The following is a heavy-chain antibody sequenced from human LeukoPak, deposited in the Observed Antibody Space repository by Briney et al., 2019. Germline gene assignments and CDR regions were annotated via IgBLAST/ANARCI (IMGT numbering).Heavy chain of an antibody. CDR1: GYGFTGYG. Sequence: GASVKVSCKASGYGFTGYGFTWVRQAPGQGLEWMGWISGYNGNTIYAQKLQGRVTMTTDTSTSTAYMELRSLRSDDTAVYYCARDPDFRGAQIDYWGQGTLVTVSS. CDR2: ISGYNGNT. V-gene: IGHV1-18*01. J-gene: IGHJ4*02. D-gene: IGHD3-10*01. CDR3: ARDPDFRGAQIDY.